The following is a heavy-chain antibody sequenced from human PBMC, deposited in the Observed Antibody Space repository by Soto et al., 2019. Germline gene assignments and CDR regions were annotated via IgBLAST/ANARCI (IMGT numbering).Heavy chain of an antibody. CDR2: IIPILGET. J-gene: IGHJ6*04. V-gene: IGHV1-69*08. Sequence: QVQLVQSGAEVKKPGSSVRVSCKASGTIFSSYTISWVRQAPGQGLEWMGRIIPILGETNSAQKFQGRVTLTADKSTNTAYMELNSLRLEDTALYYCARGLGGRMDDWGIGTTVTVSS. D-gene: IGHD3-16*01. CDR3: ARGLGGRMDD. CDR1: GTIFSSYT.